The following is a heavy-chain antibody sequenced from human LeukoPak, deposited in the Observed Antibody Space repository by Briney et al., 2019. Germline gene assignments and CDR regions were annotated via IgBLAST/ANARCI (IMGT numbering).Heavy chain of an antibody. CDR1: GYTFTSYD. V-gene: IGHV1-8*01. D-gene: IGHD3-22*01. CDR3: ARAHSYYDSSGYYSLDAFDI. Sequence: ASVKVSCKASGYTFTSYDINWVRQATGQGLEWMGWMKRDSGNTGYAQKFQGRVTTTRNTSISTAYMELSSLRSEDTAVYYCARAHSYYDSSGYYSLDAFDIWGQGTMVTVSS. J-gene: IGHJ3*02. CDR2: MKRDSGNT.